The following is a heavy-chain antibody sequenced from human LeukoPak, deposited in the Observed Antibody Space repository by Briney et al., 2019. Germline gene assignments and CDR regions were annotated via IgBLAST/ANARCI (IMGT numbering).Heavy chain of an antibody. CDR1: GFSFSSYA. D-gene: IGHD6-13*01. Sequence: GGSLRLSCAASGFSFSSYAMSWVRQAPGKGLEWVSVISGSGTSPYYADSVKGRFTISRDNSQNTLYLQMNGLRAEDTAVYYCAKGGSSSWYWFDPWGQGTLVTVSS. V-gene: IGHV3-23*01. J-gene: IGHJ5*02. CDR3: AKGGSSSWYWFDP. CDR2: ISGSGTSP.